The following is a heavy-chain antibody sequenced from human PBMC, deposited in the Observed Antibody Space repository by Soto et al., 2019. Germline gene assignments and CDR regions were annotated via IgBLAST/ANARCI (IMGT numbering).Heavy chain of an antibody. CDR3: ARVAGSSGYYLYYYYYYGMDV. CDR1: GFTFSSYE. D-gene: IGHD3-22*01. Sequence: PGGSLRLSCAASGFTFSSYEMNWVRQAPGKGLEWVSYISSSGSTIYYADSVKGRFTISRDNAKNSLYLQMNSLRAEDTAVYYCARVAGSSGYYLYYYYYYGMDVWGQGTTVTVSS. V-gene: IGHV3-48*03. J-gene: IGHJ6*02. CDR2: ISSSGSTI.